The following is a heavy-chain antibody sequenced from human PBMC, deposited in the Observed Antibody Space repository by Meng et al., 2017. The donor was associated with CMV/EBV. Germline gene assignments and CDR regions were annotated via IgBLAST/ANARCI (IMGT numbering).Heavy chain of an antibody. CDR1: GFTFSSYD. Sequence: GESLKISCAASGFTFSSYDMHWVRQATGKGLEWVSAIGTAGDTYYPGSVKGRFTISRDNAKNSLYLQMNSLRAEDTAVYYCARDLQLFRSSWHPVDIWGQGTMVTVSS. CDR3: ARDLQLFRSSWHPVDI. J-gene: IGHJ3*02. CDR2: IGTAGDT. V-gene: IGHV3-13*01. D-gene: IGHD6-13*01.